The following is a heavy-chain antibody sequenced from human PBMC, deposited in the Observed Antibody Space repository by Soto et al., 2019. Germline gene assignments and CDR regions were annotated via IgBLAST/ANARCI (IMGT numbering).Heavy chain of an antibody. CDR2: INPSGGST. Sequence: ASVKVSCKASGYTFTSYYMHWVRQAPGQGLEWMGIINPSGGSTSYAQKFQGRVTMTRDTSTSTVYMELSSLRSEDTAVYYCARDISVRRAHDACDIWGQGTMVTVSS. V-gene: IGHV1-46*03. CDR3: ARDISVRRAHDACDI. CDR1: GYTFTSYY. D-gene: IGHD3-10*01. J-gene: IGHJ3*02.